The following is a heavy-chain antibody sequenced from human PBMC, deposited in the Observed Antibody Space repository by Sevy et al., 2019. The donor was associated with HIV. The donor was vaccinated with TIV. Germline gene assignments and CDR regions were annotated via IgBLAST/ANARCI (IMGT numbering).Heavy chain of an antibody. Sequence: GGSLRLSCAASEFTFSSYWMNWVRQAPGKGLEWVSAISGSGGSTYYADSVKGRFTISRDNSKNTLYLQMNSLRAEDTAVYYCAKVRVHYCSSTSCTDFDYWGQGTLVTVSS. V-gene: IGHV3-23*01. D-gene: IGHD2-2*01. CDR1: EFTFSSYW. J-gene: IGHJ4*02. CDR3: AKVRVHYCSSTSCTDFDY. CDR2: ISGSGGST.